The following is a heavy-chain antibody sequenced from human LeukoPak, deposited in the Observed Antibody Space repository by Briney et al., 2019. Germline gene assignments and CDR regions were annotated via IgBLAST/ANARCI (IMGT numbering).Heavy chain of an antibody. CDR3: AKDEGTIWNSKNDPFDI. CDR1: GFTFSDHV. J-gene: IGHJ3*02. V-gene: IGHV3-30*17. Sequence: PGRSLRLSCAASGFTFSDHVMHWVRQAPGMGLEWVAVISKDGSKTFYVGSVEGRFTFSRDNSENTLYLQMNYLKPEDTAVYYCAKDEGTIWNSKNDPFDIWGQGTMVTVSS. CDR2: ISKDGSKT. D-gene: IGHD1-7*01.